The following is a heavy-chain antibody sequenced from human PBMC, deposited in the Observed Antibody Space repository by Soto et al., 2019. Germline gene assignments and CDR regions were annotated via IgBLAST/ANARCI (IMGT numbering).Heavy chain of an antibody. CDR2: ISSSANII. D-gene: IGHD3-16*01. CDR1: GFTFSRYE. J-gene: IGHJ3*02. CDR3: VRDWGNYYANTGADAFDI. V-gene: IGHV3-48*03. Sequence: PGGSLRLSCAASGFTFSRYEMNWVRQAPGKGLEWVSYISSSANIIHYADSVKGRFTISRDNAKNSLHLQMNSLRAEDTAVYFCVRDWGNYYANTGADAFDIWRQGTKVTVAS.